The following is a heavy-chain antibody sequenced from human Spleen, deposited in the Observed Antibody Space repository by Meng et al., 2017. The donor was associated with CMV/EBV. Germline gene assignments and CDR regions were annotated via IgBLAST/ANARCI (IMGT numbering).Heavy chain of an antibody. CDR2: ISYDGSNK. J-gene: IGHJ4*02. CDR1: RFTFSSYA. CDR3: ARDAGQGLEWLFY. D-gene: IGHD3-3*01. V-gene: IGHV3-30-3*01. Sequence: GESLKISCAASRFTFSSYAMYWVRQAPGKGLEWVAVISYDGSNKYYAESLKGRFTISRDNSKNTLYLQMNSLRAEDTALYYCARDAGQGLEWLFYWGQGTLVTVSS.